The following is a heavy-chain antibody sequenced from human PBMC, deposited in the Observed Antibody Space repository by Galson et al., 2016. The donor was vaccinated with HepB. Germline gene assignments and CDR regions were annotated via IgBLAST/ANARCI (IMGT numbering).Heavy chain of an antibody. CDR3: AKSGFFGELGK. CDR2: ISGSGGRT. J-gene: IGHJ4*02. D-gene: IGHD3-10*01. Sequence: SLRLSCAASGFRFSDYNMNWVRQAPGKGLEWVAAISGSGGRTSYEDSVRGRFTISRDNSKNTLFLRMNSVGVEDTAVYFCAKSGFFGELGKWGQGTGVVVSA. CDR1: GFRFSDYN. V-gene: IGHV3-23*01.